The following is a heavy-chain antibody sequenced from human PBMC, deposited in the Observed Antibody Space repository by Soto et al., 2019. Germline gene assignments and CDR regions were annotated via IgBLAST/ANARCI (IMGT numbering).Heavy chain of an antibody. Sequence: GGSLRLSCAATGFTFSSYTLHWVRQAPGKGLEWVAVISYDGSNKYYVDSVKGRFTISRDNSKNTLYLQMNSLRAEDTAVYYCAKPSYLSGWQKTETTFDYWGQGTLVTVSS. D-gene: IGHD6-19*01. V-gene: IGHV3-30*18. CDR3: AKPSYLSGWQKTETTFDY. CDR1: GFTFSSYT. J-gene: IGHJ4*02. CDR2: ISYDGSNK.